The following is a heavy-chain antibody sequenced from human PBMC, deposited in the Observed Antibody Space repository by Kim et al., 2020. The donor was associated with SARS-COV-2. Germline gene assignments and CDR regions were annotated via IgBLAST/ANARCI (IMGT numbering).Heavy chain of an antibody. V-gene: IGHV1-46*01. J-gene: IGHJ4*02. CDR2: IDPSGGST. Sequence: ASVKVSCKASGYTFTSYYIHWVRQAPGQGLEWMGTIDPSGGSTNYAQKFQGRVTMTRDTSTSTVYMELSSLRSEDTAMYYCASAKYSGSDSPFDFWGQGTLVTVSS. D-gene: IGHD1-26*01. CDR1: GYTFTSYY. CDR3: ASAKYSGSDSPFDF.